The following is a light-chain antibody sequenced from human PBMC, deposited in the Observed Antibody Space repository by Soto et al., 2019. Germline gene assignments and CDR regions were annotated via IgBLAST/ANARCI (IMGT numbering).Light chain of an antibody. CDR3: QQRSNWPT. Sequence: EIVLTQSPATLSFSPGERATLSCSASQIVGSYLAWYQQKPGQAPRLLIYDASNRATGIPARFSGSGSGTDFTLTISSLEPEDFAVYYCQQRSNWPTFGGGTKVEIK. J-gene: IGKJ4*01. CDR2: DAS. CDR1: QIVGSY. V-gene: IGKV3-11*01.